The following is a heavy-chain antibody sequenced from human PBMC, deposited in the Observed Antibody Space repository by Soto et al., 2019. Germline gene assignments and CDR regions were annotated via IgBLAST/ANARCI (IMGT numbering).Heavy chain of an antibody. V-gene: IGHV4-31*01. Sequence: QVQLQESGPGLVKPSQTLSLTCTVSGGSISSGGYSWSWIRQHTGKGLEWIGYIYSSWSTYHNPSLKSQVTISVYTSTNQFSQKLSSVTGADTAVYYCARSVHPWGQGTLVTFSS. CDR1: GGSISSGGYS. CDR2: IYSSWST. J-gene: IGHJ5*02. CDR3: ARSVHP. D-gene: IGHD6-6*01.